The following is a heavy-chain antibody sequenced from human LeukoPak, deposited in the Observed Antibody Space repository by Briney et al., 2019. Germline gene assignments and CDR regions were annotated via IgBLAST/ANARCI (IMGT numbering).Heavy chain of an antibody. CDR1: GGSISSYY. D-gene: IGHD5-24*01. CDR2: IYYSGST. Sequence: SETLSLTCTVSGGSISSYYWSWIRQPPGKGLEWIGCIYYSGSTNYNPSLKSRVTISVDTSKNQFSLKLSSVTAADTAVYYCARDQDGYNSLDYWGQGTLVTVSS. J-gene: IGHJ4*02. CDR3: ARDQDGYNSLDY. V-gene: IGHV4-59*01.